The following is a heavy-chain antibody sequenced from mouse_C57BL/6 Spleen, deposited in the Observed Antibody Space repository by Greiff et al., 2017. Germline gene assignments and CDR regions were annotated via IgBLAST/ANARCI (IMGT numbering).Heavy chain of an antibody. Sequence: QVQLQQSGAELVRPGASVTLSCKASGYTFTDYEMHWVKQTPVHGLEWIGAIDPETGGTAYNQKFKGKAILTADKSSSTAYMELRSLTSEDSAVYYCTKEVEANYYAMDYWGQGTSVTVSS. CDR1: GYTFTDYE. J-gene: IGHJ4*01. CDR3: TKEVEANYYAMDY. D-gene: IGHD1-1*01. CDR2: IDPETGGT. V-gene: IGHV1-15*01.